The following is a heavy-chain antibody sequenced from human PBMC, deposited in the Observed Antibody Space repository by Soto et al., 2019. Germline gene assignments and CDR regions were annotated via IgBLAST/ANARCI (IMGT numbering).Heavy chain of an antibody. CDR3: ARTTAVPNTLRSRYFFDY. Sequence: SETLSLTCTVSVGSISSADSYWSWIRQPPGEGLEWIGYVYYSGTTNYNPSLKSRVTISVDLSKNRFSLRLSSVTTADTALYYCARTTAVPNTLRSRYFFDYWGQGTMVTVSS. CDR1: VGSISSADSY. J-gene: IGHJ4*02. CDR2: VYYSGTT. D-gene: IGHD4-17*01. V-gene: IGHV4-61*08.